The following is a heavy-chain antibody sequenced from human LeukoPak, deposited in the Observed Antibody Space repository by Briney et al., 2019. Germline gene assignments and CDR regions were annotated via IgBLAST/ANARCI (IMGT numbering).Heavy chain of an antibody. Sequence: GVPLRLSCGASVFSFGRNHMTGVRQAPGEGLEWVSAISGSGGSTYYADSVKGRFTISRDNSKNTLYLQMNSLRAEDTAVYYCATGSSAFDIWGQGTMVTVSS. J-gene: IGHJ3*02. V-gene: IGHV3-23*01. CDR3: ATGSSAFDI. CDR1: VFSFGRNH. CDR2: ISGSGGST.